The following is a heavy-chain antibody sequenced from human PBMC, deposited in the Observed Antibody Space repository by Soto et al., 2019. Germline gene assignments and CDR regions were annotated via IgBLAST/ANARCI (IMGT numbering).Heavy chain of an antibody. CDR2: INAGNGNT. Sequence: ASVKVSCKASGYTFTTYAMHWVRQAPGQRLEWMGWINAGNGNTKYSQSFQGGVTITRDTSASTAYMELSSLRSEDTAVYYCARAPSPPDTAMDYYYYGMDVWGQGTTVTVSS. CDR1: GYTFTTYA. D-gene: IGHD5-18*01. J-gene: IGHJ6*02. V-gene: IGHV1-3*01. CDR3: ARAPSPPDTAMDYYYYGMDV.